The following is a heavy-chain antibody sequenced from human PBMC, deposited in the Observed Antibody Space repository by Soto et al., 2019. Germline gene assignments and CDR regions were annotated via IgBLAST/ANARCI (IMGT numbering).Heavy chain of an antibody. Sequence: QVQLVQSGAEVKKPGASVQVSCKASGYTFSSYDINWVRQATGQGLEWMGWMNPNSGNTAYAQKFQGRVTMTRTTSISTAYMELSSLGSEDTAVYYCARERNWLDPWGQGTLVTVSS. CDR3: ARERNWLDP. D-gene: IGHD1-26*01. J-gene: IGHJ5*02. V-gene: IGHV1-8*01. CDR1: GYTFSSYD. CDR2: MNPNSGNT.